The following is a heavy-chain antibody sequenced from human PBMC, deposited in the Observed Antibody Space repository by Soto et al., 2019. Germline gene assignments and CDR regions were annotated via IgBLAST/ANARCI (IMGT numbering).Heavy chain of an antibody. J-gene: IGHJ6*02. V-gene: IGHV6-1*01. CDR3: ARGNWNYEGYYYGMDV. CDR2: TYYRSKWYS. Sequence: SQTLSLTCAISGDSVSRNSGAWNWIRQSPSGGLQWLGRTYYRSKWYSEYAPSVKSRITINPDTAKNQSALQLKSVTPDDSGVYYCARGNWNYEGYYYGMDVWGQGITVTVSS. CDR1: GDSVSRNSGA. D-gene: IGHD1-7*01.